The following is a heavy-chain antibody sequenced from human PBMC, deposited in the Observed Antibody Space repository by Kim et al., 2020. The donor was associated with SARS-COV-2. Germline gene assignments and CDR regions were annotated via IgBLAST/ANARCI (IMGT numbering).Heavy chain of an antibody. D-gene: IGHD3-9*01. CDR3: ARGRYFDWLLSGWDYYGMDV. V-gene: IGHV1-8*01. J-gene: IGHJ6*02. CDR2: MNPNSGNT. CDR1: GYTFTSYD. Sequence: ASVKVSCKASGYTFTSYDINWVRQATGQGLEWMGWMNPNSGNTGYAQKFQGRVTMTRNTSISTAYMELSSLRSEDTAVYYCARGRYFDWLLSGWDYYGMDVWGQGTTVTVSS.